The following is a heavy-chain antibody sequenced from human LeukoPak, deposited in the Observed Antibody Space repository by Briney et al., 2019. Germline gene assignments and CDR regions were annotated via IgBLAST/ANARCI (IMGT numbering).Heavy chain of an antibody. D-gene: IGHD1-14*01. Sequence: GGSLRLSCAASGFRFSYHDMHWVRQAPGKGLEFVSSIGAAGAHTFYADSVKGRFTISRDNFQSTMYLQMDGLRPEDSAVYYCARELGGTKTGGFDIWGQGTVVAVSS. J-gene: IGHJ3*02. CDR2: IGAAGAHT. CDR1: GFRFSYHD. CDR3: ARELGGTKTGGFDI. V-gene: IGHV3-64*02.